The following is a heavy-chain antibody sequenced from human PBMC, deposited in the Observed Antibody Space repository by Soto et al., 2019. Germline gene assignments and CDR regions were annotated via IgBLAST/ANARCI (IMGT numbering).Heavy chain of an antibody. V-gene: IGHV3-23*01. CDR1: GFTFSRHA. CDR3: EKVSSRWDAGFFDL. CDR2: LSDSGGSI. J-gene: IGHJ4*02. Sequence: EVQLLESGGGLVQPGGSLRLSCTASGFTFSRHAMTWVRQAPGKGLEWVSGLSDSGGSIYYADSVKGRFTISRDNSMNTLYLKMNTLRAEDTAINYCEKVSSRWDAGFFDLWGQGTLVTVSS. D-gene: IGHD6-13*01.